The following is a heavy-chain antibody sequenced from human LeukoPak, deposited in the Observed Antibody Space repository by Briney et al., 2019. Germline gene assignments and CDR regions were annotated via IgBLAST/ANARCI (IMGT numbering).Heavy chain of an antibody. Sequence: SETLSLTCAVSGGSLSGYYWRWIRQPPGKGLEWIWAINHSGSTNYNPSLKSRVTISVDTSKNQFSLKLSSVTAADTAVYYCATPCTGCYTRSQYFQHWGQGTLVTVSS. V-gene: IGHV4-34*01. D-gene: IGHD2-2*02. CDR3: ATPCTGCYTRSQYFQH. CDR2: INHSGST. J-gene: IGHJ1*01. CDR1: GGSLSGYY.